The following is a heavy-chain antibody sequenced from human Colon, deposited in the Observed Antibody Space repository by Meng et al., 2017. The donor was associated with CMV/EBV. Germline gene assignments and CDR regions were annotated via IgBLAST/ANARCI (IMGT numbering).Heavy chain of an antibody. J-gene: IGHJ5*02. CDR1: GFTFSSYS. CDR2: ISSSSSYI. Sequence: GESLKISCAASGFTFSSYSMNWVRQAPGKGLEWVSSISSSSSYIYYADSVKGRFPISRDNAKNSLYLQMNSLRAEDTAVYYCARDEGWGDSGGYYATWFDPWGQGTLVTVSS. CDR3: ARDEGWGDSGGYYATWFDP. D-gene: IGHD3-22*01. V-gene: IGHV3-21*01.